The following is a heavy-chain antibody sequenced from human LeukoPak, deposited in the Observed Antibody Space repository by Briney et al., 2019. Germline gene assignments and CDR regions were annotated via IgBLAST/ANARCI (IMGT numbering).Heavy chain of an antibody. CDR2: INPNSGGT. CDR3: AQYCSSTSCYRQGAFDI. CDR1: GYTFTGYY. Sequence: ASVKVSCKASGYTFTGYYMHWVQQAPGQGLEWMGWINPNSGGTNYAQKFQGRVTMTRDTSISTAYMELSRLRSDDTAVYYCAQYCSSTSCYRQGAFDIWGQGTMVTVSS. D-gene: IGHD2-2*01. J-gene: IGHJ3*02. V-gene: IGHV1-2*02.